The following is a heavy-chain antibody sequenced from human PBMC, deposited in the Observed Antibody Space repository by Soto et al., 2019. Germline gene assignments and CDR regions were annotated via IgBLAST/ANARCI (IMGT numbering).Heavy chain of an antibody. V-gene: IGHV3-23*01. CDR2: ISGSGGST. CDR3: AKYYYDSSGYYSHFDY. D-gene: IGHD3-22*01. CDR1: GFTFSSYA. Sequence: GGSLRLSCAASGFTFSSYAMSWVRQAPGKGLEWVSAISGSGGSTYYADSVKGRFTISRDNSKNTLYLQMNSLRAEDTAVYYCAKYYYDSSGYYSHFDYWGQGTLVTVSS. J-gene: IGHJ4*02.